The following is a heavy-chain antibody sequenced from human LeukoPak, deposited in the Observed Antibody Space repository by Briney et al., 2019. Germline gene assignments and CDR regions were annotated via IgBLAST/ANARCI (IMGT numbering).Heavy chain of an antibody. J-gene: IGHJ6*02. CDR1: GYTLTELS. Sequence: GASVKVSCKVSGYTLTELSMHWVRQAPGKGLEWMGGFDPEDGETICAQKFQGRVTMTEDTSTDTAYMELSSLRSEDTAVYYCATDFRTSYAKGDYYYYGMDVWGQGTTVTVSS. D-gene: IGHD2-2*01. CDR2: FDPEDGET. V-gene: IGHV1-24*01. CDR3: ATDFRTSYAKGDYYYYGMDV.